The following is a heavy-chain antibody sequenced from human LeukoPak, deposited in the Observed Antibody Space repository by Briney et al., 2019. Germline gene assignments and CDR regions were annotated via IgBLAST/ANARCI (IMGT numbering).Heavy chain of an antibody. D-gene: IGHD3-3*01. CDR1: GGSFSGYY. CDR3: ASVPLIFGVVSYYYMDV. V-gene: IGHV4-34*01. Sequence: SETLSLTCAVYGGSFSGYYWSRIRQPPGEGLEWIGEINHSGSTNYNPSLKSRVTISVDTSKNQFSLKLSSVTAADTAVYYCASVPLIFGVVSYYYMDVWGKGTTVTVSS. J-gene: IGHJ6*03. CDR2: INHSGST.